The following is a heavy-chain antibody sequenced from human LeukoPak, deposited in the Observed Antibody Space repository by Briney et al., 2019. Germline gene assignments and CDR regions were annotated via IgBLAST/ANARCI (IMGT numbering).Heavy chain of an antibody. V-gene: IGHV3-23*01. CDR3: VRGFTLGAH. CDR2: VSGSGGTT. Sequence: GGSLRLSCAASGFIFSSDAMNWVRQAPGKGLDWVSGVSGSGGTTVYADSVKGRFTISRDNAKNALYLQMNSLRAEDTAVYYCVRGFTLGAHWGQGTLVTVSS. CDR1: GFIFSSDA. D-gene: IGHD3-3*02. J-gene: IGHJ4*02.